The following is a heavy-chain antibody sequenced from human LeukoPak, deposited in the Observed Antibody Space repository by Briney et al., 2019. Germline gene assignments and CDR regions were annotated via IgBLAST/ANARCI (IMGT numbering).Heavy chain of an antibody. D-gene: IGHD6-6*01. Sequence: SQTLSLTCTVSGGSISSGDYYWSWIRQPPGKGLEWIGYIYYSGSTNYNPSHKSRVTISVDTSKNQFSLKLSSVTAADTAVYYCARVGPLYSSSSGWAGYYYYYYMDVWGKGTTVTVSS. V-gene: IGHV4-61*08. CDR2: IYYSGST. J-gene: IGHJ6*03. CDR1: GGSISSGDYY. CDR3: ARVGPLYSSSSGWAGYYYYYYMDV.